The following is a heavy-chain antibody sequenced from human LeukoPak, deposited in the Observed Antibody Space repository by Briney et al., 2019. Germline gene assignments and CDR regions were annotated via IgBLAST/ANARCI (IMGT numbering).Heavy chain of an antibody. CDR2: ISWNSGSI. Sequence: PGGSLRLSCAASGFTSYDYAMHWVREAPGKGLGWVSGISWNSGSIGYADSVKGRFTISRDNAKNSLYLQMNSLRAEDTALYYCAKDSVHIAAAGPDPDYYGMDVWGQGTTVTVSS. V-gene: IGHV3-9*02. CDR1: GFTSYDYA. D-gene: IGHD6-13*01. CDR3: AKDSVHIAAAGPDPDYYGMDV. J-gene: IGHJ6*02.